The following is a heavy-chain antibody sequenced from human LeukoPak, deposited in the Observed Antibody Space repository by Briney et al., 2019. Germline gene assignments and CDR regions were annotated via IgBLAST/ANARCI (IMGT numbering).Heavy chain of an antibody. CDR1: GYTFTGYY. J-gene: IGHJ3*02. V-gene: IGHV1-2*02. CDR2: INPNSGGT. D-gene: IGHD6-6*01. Sequence: ASVKVSCKASGYTFTGYYMHWVRQAPGQGLEWMGWINPNSGGTNYAQKFQGRVTMTTDTSTSTAYMELRSLRSDDTAVYYCASLRYSSSDDAFDIWGQGTMVTVSS. CDR3: ASLRYSSSDDAFDI.